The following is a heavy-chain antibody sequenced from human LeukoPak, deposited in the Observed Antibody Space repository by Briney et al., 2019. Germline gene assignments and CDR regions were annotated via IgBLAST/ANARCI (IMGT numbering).Heavy chain of an antibody. CDR1: GFTFSNYY. CDR3: ARTFHDFVSAYWTRSTTLDYYDY. CDR2: INKAGSEK. V-gene: IGHV3-7*01. Sequence: PGGSLRLSCAASGFTFSNYYMSWVRQAPGKGLQWVANINKAGSEKNYVDSVKGRFTVSRDNAENSVYLQMSSLRVEDTAVYYCARTFHDFVSAYWTRSTTLDYYDYWGQGTQVTVSS. D-gene: IGHD3-3*01. J-gene: IGHJ4*02.